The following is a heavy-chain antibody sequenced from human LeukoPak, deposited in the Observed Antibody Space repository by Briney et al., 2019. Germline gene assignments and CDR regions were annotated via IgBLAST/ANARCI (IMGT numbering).Heavy chain of an antibody. CDR2: IYHSGDT. J-gene: IGHJ3*02. V-gene: IGHV4-59*08. Sequence: SETLSLTCSVSGGSISTSYWSWIRQPPGRGLEWIGYIYHSGDTDYNPSLKSRVTLSVDTSKKQFSLKLTSVTAADTAVYYCASKPCSGGGCYVDAFHIWGQGTLVAVSS. CDR3: ASKPCSGGGCYVDAFHI. D-gene: IGHD2-15*01. CDR1: GGSISTSY.